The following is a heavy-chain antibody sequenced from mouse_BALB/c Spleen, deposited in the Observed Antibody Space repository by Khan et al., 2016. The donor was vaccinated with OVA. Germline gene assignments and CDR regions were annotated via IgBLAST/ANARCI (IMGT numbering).Heavy chain of an antibody. CDR2: IWNDGNT. CDR1: GFSLTNYG. J-gene: IGHJ4*01. Sequence: QVQLKESGPGLVAPSQSLSITCTISGFSLTNYGVHWVRQPPGKGLEWLVVIWNDGNTAYNSALKSRLTISKDNSKSQVFLQMNSLQTDDTAMYFCARQPYYHYNIMDYGGQGTSVTVSS. CDR3: ARQPYYHYNIMDY. V-gene: IGHV2-6-1*01. D-gene: IGHD2-10*01.